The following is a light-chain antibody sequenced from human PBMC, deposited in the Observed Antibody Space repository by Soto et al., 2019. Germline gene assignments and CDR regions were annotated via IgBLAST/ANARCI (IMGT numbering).Light chain of an antibody. CDR2: DVT. Sequence: QSALTQPRSVSASPGQSVTISCTGTSSDVGRYDYVSWYQQHPGKAPKLIVYDVTERPSGVPDRFSGSKSGNTASLTISGLQAEDAADYSCCSFAGSYSYVFGTGTKVTVL. CDR1: SSDVGRYDY. CDR3: CSFAGSYSYV. J-gene: IGLJ1*01. V-gene: IGLV2-11*01.